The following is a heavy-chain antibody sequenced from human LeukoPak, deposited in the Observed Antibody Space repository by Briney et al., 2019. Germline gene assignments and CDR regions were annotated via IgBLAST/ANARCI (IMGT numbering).Heavy chain of an antibody. Sequence: SQTLSFTCSVSGDSISSVGYYWSWIRQHPGKGLEWIGYIYDSGSTYNPSLKSRVTMSIDTSKSQFSLKLSSVTAADTAVYYCARSGPHGGWYYFVYWGQGTLVTVSS. V-gene: IGHV4-31*03. D-gene: IGHD6-19*01. J-gene: IGHJ4*02. CDR3: ARSGPHGGWYYFVY. CDR2: IYDSGST. CDR1: GDSISSVGYY.